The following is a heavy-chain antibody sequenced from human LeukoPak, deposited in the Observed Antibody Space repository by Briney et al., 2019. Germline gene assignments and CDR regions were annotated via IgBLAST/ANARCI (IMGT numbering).Heavy chain of an antibody. Sequence: AASVKVSYKASGGTFSSYAISWVRQAPGQGLEWMGRIIPILGIANYAQKFQGRVTITADKSTSTAYMELSSLRSEDTAVYYCASGRNQLYYGMDVWGQGTTVTVSS. D-gene: IGHD2-2*01. V-gene: IGHV1-69*04. CDR2: IIPILGIA. J-gene: IGHJ6*02. CDR3: ASGRNQLYYGMDV. CDR1: GGTFSSYA.